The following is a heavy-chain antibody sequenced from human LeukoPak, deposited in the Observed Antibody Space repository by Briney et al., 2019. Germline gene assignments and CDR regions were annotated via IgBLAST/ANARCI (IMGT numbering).Heavy chain of an antibody. Sequence: SETLSLTCTVSGGSFSTYYWSWIRQPPGKGLEWIGYIYYSGSTNYNPSLKSRVTISVDTSKKQFSLKLSSVTAADTAVYYCARGYSSSWNYFDYWGQGTLVTVSS. CDR3: ARGYSSSWNYFDY. J-gene: IGHJ4*02. CDR1: GGSFSTYY. V-gene: IGHV4-59*01. D-gene: IGHD6-13*01. CDR2: IYYSGST.